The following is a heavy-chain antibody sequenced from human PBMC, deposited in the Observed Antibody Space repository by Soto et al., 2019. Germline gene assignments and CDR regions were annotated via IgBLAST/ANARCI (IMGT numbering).Heavy chain of an antibody. CDR3: AHPRGYGVFDAVDI. J-gene: IGHJ3*02. V-gene: IGHV3-23*01. D-gene: IGHD4-17*01. CDR1: GFIFSTYA. CDR2: ISNSGDSA. Sequence: GESLKISCAASGFIFSTYAMNWVRQAPGKGLEWVSAISNSGDSAYYAESVRGRFTISRDNSINTLYLQMRSLRPEDTAVYYCAHPRGYGVFDAVDIWGQGTMVTVSS.